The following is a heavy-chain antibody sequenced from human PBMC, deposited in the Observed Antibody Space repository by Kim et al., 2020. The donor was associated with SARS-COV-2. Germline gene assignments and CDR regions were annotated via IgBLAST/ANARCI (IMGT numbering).Heavy chain of an antibody. V-gene: IGHV3-48*03. J-gene: IGHJ4*02. CDR1: GFTFSSYE. Sequence: GGSLRLSCAASGFTFSSYEMNWVRQAPGKGLEWVSYMSGSGSTIYYADSVRGRFTISRDNAKNSLYLQMSSLRAEDTAIYYCARVAPSPVVFIYGSFDYWGQGTLVTVSS. D-gene: IGHD3-22*01. CDR2: MSGSGSTI. CDR3: ARVAPSPVVFIYGSFDY.